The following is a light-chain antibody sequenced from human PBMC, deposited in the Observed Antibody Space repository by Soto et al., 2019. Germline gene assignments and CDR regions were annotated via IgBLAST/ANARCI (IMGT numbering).Light chain of an antibody. V-gene: IGKV1-5*01. CDR3: QQYSSYSRP. CDR1: QGISTW. CDR2: DAS. J-gene: IGKJ1*01. Sequence: DIQITQSPYNLSASVRDRVTITCRASQGISTWLAWYQQKPGTAPKLLIYDASSLESGVPSRFSGSGSGTEFTLTISSLQPDDYATYYCQQYSSYSRPFGQGTKVDIK.